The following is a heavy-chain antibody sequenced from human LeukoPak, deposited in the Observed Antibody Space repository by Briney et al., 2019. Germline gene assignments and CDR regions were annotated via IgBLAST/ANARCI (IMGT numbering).Heavy chain of an antibody. Sequence: GGSLRLSCAASGFTFSSYWMHWVRKAPGKGLVWVSRINSDGSSTSYADSVKGRFTISRDNAKNTLYLQMNSLRAEDTAVYYCARVGYDSSGYYGLWGQETLVTVSS. D-gene: IGHD3-22*01. CDR2: INSDGSST. CDR3: ARVGYDSSGYYGL. J-gene: IGHJ4*02. V-gene: IGHV3-74*01. CDR1: GFTFSSYW.